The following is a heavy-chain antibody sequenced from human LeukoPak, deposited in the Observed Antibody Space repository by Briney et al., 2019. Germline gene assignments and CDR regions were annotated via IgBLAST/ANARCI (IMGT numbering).Heavy chain of an antibody. CDR3: ARASSSISDY. CDR1: GFTVSSNY. D-gene: IGHD6-13*01. CDR2: IYSGGST. Sequence: GGSLRLSCAASGFTVSSNYMSWVRQAPGKGLEWVSVIYSGGSTYYADSVKGRFTISRDNAKNSLYLQMNSLRAEDTAVYYCARASSSISDYWGQGTLVTVSS. V-gene: IGHV3-53*01. J-gene: IGHJ4*02.